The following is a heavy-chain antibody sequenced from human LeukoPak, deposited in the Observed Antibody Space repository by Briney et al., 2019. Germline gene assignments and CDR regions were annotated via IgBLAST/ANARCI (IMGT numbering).Heavy chain of an antibody. CDR2: INWNSDNI. Sequence: QPGRSLRLSCAASGFTFNDHAMYWVRQAPGKGLEWVSGINWNSDNIGYADSVKGRFTISRDDAKSSLFLQMNSLRAEDTALYYCARASYYYDTTGLGAVDFWGQGTMVTVSS. V-gene: IGHV3-9*01. J-gene: IGHJ3*01. CDR1: GFTFNDHA. D-gene: IGHD3-22*01. CDR3: ARASYYYDTTGLGAVDF.